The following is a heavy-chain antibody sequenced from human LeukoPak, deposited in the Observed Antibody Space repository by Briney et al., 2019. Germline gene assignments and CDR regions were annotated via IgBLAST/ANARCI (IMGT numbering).Heavy chain of an antibody. CDR1: GGSISSYY. Sequence: PSETLSLTCTVSGGSISSYYWSWIRQPPGKGLEWIGYIYYSGSTNYNPSLKSRVTISLDTSKNQFSLKLTSVTAADTAVYYCARELRYDAFDIWGQGTMVTVSS. CDR3: ARELRYDAFDI. D-gene: IGHD2-15*01. J-gene: IGHJ3*02. CDR2: IYYSGST. V-gene: IGHV4-59*01.